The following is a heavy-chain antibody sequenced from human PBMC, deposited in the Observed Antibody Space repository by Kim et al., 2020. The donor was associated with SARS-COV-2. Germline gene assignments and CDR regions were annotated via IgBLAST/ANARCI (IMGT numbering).Heavy chain of an antibody. V-gene: IGHV1-69*01. J-gene: IGHJ4*02. CDR3: ARRSIVVVPAALDY. D-gene: IGHD2-2*01. Sequence: AQKFQGRVTITADESTSTAYMELSSLRSEDTAVYYCARRSIVVVPAALDYWGQGTLVTVSS.